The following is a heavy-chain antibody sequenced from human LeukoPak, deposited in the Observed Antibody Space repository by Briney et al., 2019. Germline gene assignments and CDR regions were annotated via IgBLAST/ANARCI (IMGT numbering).Heavy chain of an antibody. V-gene: IGHV4-38-2*02. D-gene: IGHD2-15*01. CDR1: DYSISSSYN. CDR3: ARNSCPSGSCYDNRGYFDY. CDR2: IYHGGSN. Sequence: PSETLSLTCTVSDYSISSSYNWGWIRPPPGKGLEWFGIIYHGGSNYYKSSLKSRVTISVDTSKNQFSLKLSSVTAADTAVYYCARNSCPSGSCYDNRGYFDYWGQGTLVTVCS. J-gene: IGHJ4*02.